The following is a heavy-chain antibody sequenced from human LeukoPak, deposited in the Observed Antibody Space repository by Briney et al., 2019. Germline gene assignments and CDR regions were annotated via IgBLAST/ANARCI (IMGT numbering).Heavy chain of an antibody. CDR1: GGTFSSYA. V-gene: IGHV1-69*05. D-gene: IGHD5-18*01. J-gene: IGHJ3*02. CDR3: ARRYSYPDAFDI. Sequence: ASVKVSCKAPGGTFSSYAISWVRQAPGQGLEWMGRIIPIVGTANYAQKFQGRVTITTDESTSTAYLELSSLRSEDTAVYYCARRYSYPDAFDIWGQGTMVTVSS. CDR2: IIPIVGTA.